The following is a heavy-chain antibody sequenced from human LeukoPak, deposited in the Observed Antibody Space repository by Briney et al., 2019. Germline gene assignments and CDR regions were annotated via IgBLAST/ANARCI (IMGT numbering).Heavy chain of an antibody. CDR2: INSDGRST. Sequence: HPGGSLRLSCAATGFTFSGYWMHWVRQAQGEGLVWVSRINSDGRSTSYADSVKGRFTISRDNANNTLYLQMNTLRAEDTAVYYCARVRVGTTYFDYWGQGTLVTVSS. J-gene: IGHJ4*02. CDR3: ARVRVGTTYFDY. V-gene: IGHV3-74*01. D-gene: IGHD1-26*01. CDR1: GFTFSGYW.